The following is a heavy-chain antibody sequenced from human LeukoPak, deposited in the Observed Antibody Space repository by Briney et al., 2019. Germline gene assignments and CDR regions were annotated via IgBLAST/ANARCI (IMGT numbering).Heavy chain of an antibody. D-gene: IGHD2-2*01. CDR1: GGSITINTYY. J-gene: IGHJ4*02. V-gene: IGHV4-39*01. CDR3: ARHVYANKIDS. CDR2: FHYSGGT. Sequence: SETLSLTCAVSGGSITINTYYRAWFRQPPGRGLEWIGTFHYSGGTYYNPSFKSRVILSVDTSKNQFSLNLSSLTATDTAVYYCARHVYANKIDSWGQGILVTVSS.